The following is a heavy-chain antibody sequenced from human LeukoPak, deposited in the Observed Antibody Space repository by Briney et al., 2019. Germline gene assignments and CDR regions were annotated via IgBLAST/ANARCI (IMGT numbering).Heavy chain of an antibody. CDR1: GLTFDDYA. V-gene: IGHV3-9*01. J-gene: IGHJ3*02. CDR3: AKSKSDSSGWYEGAFDI. D-gene: IGHD6-19*01. Sequence: GGSLRLSCAASGLTFDDYAMHWVRQAPGKGLEWVSGISWNSGGIGYADSVKGRFTISRDNAKNSLYLQMNSLRAEDTALYYCAKSKSDSSGWYEGAFDIWGQGTMVTVSS. CDR2: ISWNSGGI.